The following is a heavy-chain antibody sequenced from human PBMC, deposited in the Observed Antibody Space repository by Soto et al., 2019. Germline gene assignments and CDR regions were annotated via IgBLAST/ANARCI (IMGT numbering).Heavy chain of an antibody. D-gene: IGHD2-15*01. CDR2: IYYSGST. J-gene: IGHJ4*02. Sequence: ASXTLSLTCTVSGGSMSSSSYYWCWIRQPPGKGLEWIGSIYYSGSTYYNPSLKSRVTISVDTSKNQFSLKLSSVTAADTAVYYCARHTPAISISDHWGQGTLVTVSS. CDR1: GGSMSSSSYY. CDR3: ARHTPAISISDH. V-gene: IGHV4-39*01.